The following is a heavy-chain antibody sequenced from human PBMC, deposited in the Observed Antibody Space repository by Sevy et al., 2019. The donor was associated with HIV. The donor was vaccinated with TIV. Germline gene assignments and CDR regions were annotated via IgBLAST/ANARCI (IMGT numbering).Heavy chain of an antibody. CDR3: AKDHPPMRVWYGSGSYVSPYYGMDV. D-gene: IGHD3-10*01. CDR1: GFTFSSYG. V-gene: IGHV3-30*18. Sequence: GGSLRLSCAASGFTFSSYGMHWVRQAPGKGLEWVAVISYDGSNKYYADSVKGRFTISRDNSKNTLDLQMNSLRAEDTAVLSWAKDHPPMRVWYGSGSYVSPYYGMDVWGQGTTVTVSS. J-gene: IGHJ6*02. CDR2: ISYDGSNK.